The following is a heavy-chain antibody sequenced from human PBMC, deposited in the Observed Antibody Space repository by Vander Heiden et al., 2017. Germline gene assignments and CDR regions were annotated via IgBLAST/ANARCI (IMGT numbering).Heavy chain of an antibody. CDR2: IYYSGST. Sequence: QLQLQESGPGLVKPSETLSLTCTVYGGPISSSSFYWGCIRQPPGRGLEWIGSIYYSGSTDYNPSLKSRVTISVDTSKNQFSLKLSSVTAADTAVYYCARTYYYGSGSYWTFDPWGQGTLVTVSS. V-gene: IGHV4-39*01. CDR1: GGPISSSSFY. J-gene: IGHJ5*02. CDR3: ARTYYYGSGSYWTFDP. D-gene: IGHD3-10*01.